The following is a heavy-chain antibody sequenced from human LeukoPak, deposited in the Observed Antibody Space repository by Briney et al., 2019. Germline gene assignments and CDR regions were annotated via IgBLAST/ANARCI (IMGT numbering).Heavy chain of an antibody. V-gene: IGHV3-23*01. D-gene: IGHD2-2*01. CDR3: ARVGYCSSTSCHRLAWFDP. CDR1: GFTFSSYA. J-gene: IGHJ5*02. CDR2: ISGSGGST. Sequence: GGSLRLSCAASGFTFSSYAMSWVRQAPGKGLEWVSAISGSGGSTYYADSVKGRFTISRDNPKNTLYLQMNSLRAEDTAVYYCARVGYCSSTSCHRLAWFDPWGQGTLVTVSS.